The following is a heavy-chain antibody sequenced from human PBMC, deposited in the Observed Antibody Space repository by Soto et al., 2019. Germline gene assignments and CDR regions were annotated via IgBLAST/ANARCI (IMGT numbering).Heavy chain of an antibody. CDR2: MYYSRST. Sequence: PSETLSLTCTVSGGSISSSSYYWGWLPQPPGKGLEWIGSMYYSRSTNYNPTRKSRITISVGTYKNQFSLKLSSVTAADTAVYYCARASGTYYSLGTDFYYYYMDVWGKGTTVTVSS. CDR3: ARASGTYYSLGTDFYYYYMDV. V-gene: IGHV4-39*07. J-gene: IGHJ6*03. D-gene: IGHD3-10*01. CDR1: GGSISSSSYY.